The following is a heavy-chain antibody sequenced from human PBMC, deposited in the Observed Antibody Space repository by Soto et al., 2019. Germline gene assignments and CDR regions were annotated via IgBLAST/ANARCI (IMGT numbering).Heavy chain of an antibody. CDR1: GYTFTSYG. CDR3: AREGYYDILTGSYPYYYYGMDV. Sequence: WASVKVSCKASGYTFTSYGISWVRQAPGQGLEWMGWISAYNGNTNYAQKLQGRVTMTTDTSTSTAYMELRSLRSDDTAVYYCAREGYYDILTGSYPYYYYGMDVWGQGTTVTVSS. J-gene: IGHJ6*02. CDR2: ISAYNGNT. V-gene: IGHV1-18*01. D-gene: IGHD3-9*01.